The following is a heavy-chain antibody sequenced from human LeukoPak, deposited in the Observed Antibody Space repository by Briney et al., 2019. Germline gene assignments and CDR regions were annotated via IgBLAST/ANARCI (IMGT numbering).Heavy chain of an antibody. V-gene: IGHV1-18*04. D-gene: IGHD3-10*01. CDR2: ISAYNGNT. CDR3: AREGMVRGVTNWFDP. Sequence: GASVTVSFKASGYTFTVYYMHWVRQAPGQGLEWMGWISAYNGNTNYAQKLQGRVTMTTDTSTSTAYMELRSLRSDDTAVYYCAREGMVRGVTNWFDPWGQGTLVTVSS. CDR1: GYTFTVYY. J-gene: IGHJ5*02.